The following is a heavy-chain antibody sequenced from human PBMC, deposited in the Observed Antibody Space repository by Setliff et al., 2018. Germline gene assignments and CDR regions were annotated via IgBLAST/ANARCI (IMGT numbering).Heavy chain of an antibody. J-gene: IGHJ4*02. CDR1: GFTFTDYG. D-gene: IGHD3-9*01. CDR3: AKERYFDWFFEN. CDR2: INNYNFNT. Sequence: ASVKVSCKSSGFTFTDYGITWVRQVPGQGLEWMGWINNYNFNTQYAQKFQGRVTISLDTSTNQFSLNLNSVTAADTAVYYCAKERYFDWFFENWGQGTLVTVS. V-gene: IGHV1-18*01.